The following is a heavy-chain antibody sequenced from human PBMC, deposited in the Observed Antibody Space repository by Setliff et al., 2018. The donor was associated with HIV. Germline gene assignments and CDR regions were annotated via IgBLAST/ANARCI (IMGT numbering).Heavy chain of an antibody. CDR2: LLPLFETT. Sequence: SVKVSCKASGGTFSGSGINWVRQAPGQGFEWVGGLLPLFETTTYAQTFQGRVSITTDESTSTTYMELSSLRSDDAAVYYCARGQVVGYTYSGIELWGQGALVTVSS. J-gene: IGHJ4*02. V-gene: IGHV1-69*05. CDR3: ARGQVVGYTYSGIEL. D-gene: IGHD5-18*01. CDR1: GGTFSGSG.